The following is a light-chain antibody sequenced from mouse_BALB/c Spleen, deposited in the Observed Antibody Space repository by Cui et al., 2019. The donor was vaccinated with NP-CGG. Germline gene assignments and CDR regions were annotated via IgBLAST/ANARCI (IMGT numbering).Light chain of an antibody. Sequence: AVVTQESALTTSPGETVTLTCRSSTGAVTTSNYANWVQEKPDHLFTGLIGGTNNRPPGVPARFSGSLIGDKAALTITGAQTEDEAIYFCVLWYSNHWVFGGGTKLTVL. J-gene: IGLJ1*01. V-gene: IGLV1*01. CDR1: TGAVTTSNY. CDR3: VLWYSNHWV. CDR2: GTN.